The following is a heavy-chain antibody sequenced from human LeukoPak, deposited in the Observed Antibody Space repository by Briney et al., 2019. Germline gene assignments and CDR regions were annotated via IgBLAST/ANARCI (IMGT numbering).Heavy chain of an antibody. D-gene: IGHD5-24*01. CDR1: GYSISSGYY. CDR3: ARHRSGWLQSSFDY. CDR2: IYHSGST. J-gene: IGHJ4*02. V-gene: IGHV4-38-2*02. Sequence: SETLSLTCSVSGYSISSGYYWGWIRQPPGKGLECIGTIYHSGSTYYNPSLKSRVTISVDTSKNQFSLKLSSVTAADTAVYYCARHRSGWLQSSFDYWGQGTLVTVSS.